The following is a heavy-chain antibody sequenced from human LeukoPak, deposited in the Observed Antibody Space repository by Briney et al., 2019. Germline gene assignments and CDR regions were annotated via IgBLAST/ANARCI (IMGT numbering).Heavy chain of an antibody. CDR1: GSTFSSYS. CDR2: ISSSSSTI. D-gene: IGHD2-2*01. CDR3: ARAPTVLVGYCSSSSCQADY. Sequence: PGGSLRLSCAASGSTFSSYSMNWVRQAPGKGLEWVSYISSSSSTIYYADSVKGRFTISRDNAENSLYLQMNSLRVEDTAVYYCARAPTVLVGYCSSSSCQADYWGQGTLVTVSS. J-gene: IGHJ4*02. V-gene: IGHV3-48*04.